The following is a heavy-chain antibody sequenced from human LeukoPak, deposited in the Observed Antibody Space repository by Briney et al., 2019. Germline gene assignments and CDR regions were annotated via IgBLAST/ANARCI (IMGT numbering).Heavy chain of an antibody. CDR1: GGSISSGGYS. D-gene: IGHD3-9*01. CDR2: IYNSGST. CDR3: ARFYDILTGIDY. Sequence: PSQTLSLTCAVSGGSISSGGYSWSWIRQPPGKGLEWIGNIYNSGSTYYNPSLKNRVTISVDRSKTQFSLKLSSVTAADTAVYYCARFYDILTGIDYWGQGTLVTVSS. J-gene: IGHJ4*02. V-gene: IGHV4-30-2*01.